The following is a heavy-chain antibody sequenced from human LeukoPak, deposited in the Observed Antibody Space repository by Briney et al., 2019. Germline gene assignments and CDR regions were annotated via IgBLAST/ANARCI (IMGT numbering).Heavy chain of an antibody. CDR3: VRQASGELLYFDY. Sequence: SVKVSCKASGGTFSSYAISWVRQAPGQGLEWMGGIIPIFGTANYAQKFQGRVTITADESTSTAYMELSSLRSEDTAVYYCVRQASGELLYFDYWGQGTLVTVSS. CDR1: GGTFSSYA. CDR2: IIPIFGTA. J-gene: IGHJ4*02. V-gene: IGHV1-69*13. D-gene: IGHD1-26*01.